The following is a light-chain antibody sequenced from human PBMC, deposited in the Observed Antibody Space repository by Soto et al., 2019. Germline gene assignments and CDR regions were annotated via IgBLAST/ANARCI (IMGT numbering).Light chain of an antibody. CDR1: QSVSSN. CDR2: GAS. J-gene: IGKJ4*01. Sequence: EIVMTQSPATLSVSPGERATLSCRASQSVSSNLAWYQQKPGQAPRLLIYGASTRATGIPARFSGSGSGTEIPLTISSLQSEDLAVYYCQQYNSWPPLPFGGGTKVEIK. V-gene: IGKV3-15*01. CDR3: QQYNSWPPLP.